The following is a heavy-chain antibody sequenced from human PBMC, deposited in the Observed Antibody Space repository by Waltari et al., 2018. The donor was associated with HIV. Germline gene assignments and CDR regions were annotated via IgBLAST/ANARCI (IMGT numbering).Heavy chain of an antibody. CDR1: GGSISSYY. CDR3: ARDPSAVAPGLYYYGLSL. CDR2: IDYSGST. V-gene: IGHV4-59*01. J-gene: IGHJ6*02. Sequence: QVQLQESGPGLVMPSETLSLTCFVSGGSISSYYWDWIRQPPGEGLEWIGHIDYSGSTNYNPSLRSRVSISIDTAKNQCSLKLRSVTAADTAVYYCARDPSAVAPGLYYYGLSLWGPGTTVTVSS. D-gene: IGHD5-12*01.